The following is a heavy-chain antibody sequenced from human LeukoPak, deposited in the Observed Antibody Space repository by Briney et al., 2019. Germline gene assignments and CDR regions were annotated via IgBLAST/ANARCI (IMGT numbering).Heavy chain of an antibody. CDR1: GGTFSSYA. D-gene: IGHD2-2*01. J-gene: IGHJ4*02. Sequence: ASVKVSCKASGGTFSSYAISWVRQAPGQGLEWMGGIIPIFGTANYAQKFQGRVTITTDESTSTAYMELSSLRSEDTAVYYCTPSRGSSTSCYHYWGQGTLVTVSS. V-gene: IGHV1-69*05. CDR2: IIPIFGTA. CDR3: TPSRGSSTSCYHY.